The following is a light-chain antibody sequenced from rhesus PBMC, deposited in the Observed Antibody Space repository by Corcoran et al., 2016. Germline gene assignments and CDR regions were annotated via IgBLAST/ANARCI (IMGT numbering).Light chain of an antibody. J-gene: IGKJ4*01. CDR3: LQHDSYPLT. V-gene: IGKV1-28*03. Sequence: DIQMTQSPSSLSASVGDTVTITCRASQGISSYLNWFQQKPGKAPKLLIYVASLLESGVPSRLSGSGSGTDFTLTISSLQPEYFAVYYCLQHDSYPLTFGGGTKVELK. CDR2: VAS. CDR1: QGISSY.